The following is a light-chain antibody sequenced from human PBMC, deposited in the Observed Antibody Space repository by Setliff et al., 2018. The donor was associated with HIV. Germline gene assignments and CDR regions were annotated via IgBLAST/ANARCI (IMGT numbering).Light chain of an antibody. V-gene: IGLV2-14*01. CDR3: ASYGSRPDV. CDR2: EVN. CDR1: NNDVGGYDY. Sequence: QSVLTQPASVSGSPGQSIAISCTGTNNDVGGYDYVSWYQQVPGKAPKVMIFEVNKRPSGVSHRFSGSKPGNTASLTISGLQAEDEADYYCASYGSRPDVVGTGTKVTVL. J-gene: IGLJ1*01.